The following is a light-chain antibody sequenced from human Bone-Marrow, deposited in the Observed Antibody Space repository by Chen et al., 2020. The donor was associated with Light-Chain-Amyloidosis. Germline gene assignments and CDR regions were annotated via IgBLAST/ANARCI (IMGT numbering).Light chain of an antibody. CDR3: QTCGTGYVR. Sequence: VLTQSPYASASLGASVKLTCTLSSGHSNYVIAWHQQQPERGLRYLLKVNSDGSHSRGDGIPDRFSCSSSGAERSLTISSLQSEDDADYYCQTCGTGYVRFGGGTKLTVL. CDR1: SGHSNYV. CDR2: VNSDGSH. V-gene: IGLV4-69*01. J-gene: IGLJ2*01.